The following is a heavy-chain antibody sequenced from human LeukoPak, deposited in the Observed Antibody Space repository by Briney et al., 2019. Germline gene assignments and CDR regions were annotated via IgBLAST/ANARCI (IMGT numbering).Heavy chain of an antibody. V-gene: IGHV3-21*01. Sequence: GGSLRLSCAASGFTFSGHAMGWVRQAPGKGLEWVSSISSSSSYIYYADSVKCRFTISRDNAKNSLYLQMNSLRAEDTAVYYCARGKQLVRDWGQGTLVTVSS. CDR2: ISSSSSYI. J-gene: IGHJ4*02. D-gene: IGHD6-13*01. CDR1: GFTFSGHA. CDR3: ARGKQLVRD.